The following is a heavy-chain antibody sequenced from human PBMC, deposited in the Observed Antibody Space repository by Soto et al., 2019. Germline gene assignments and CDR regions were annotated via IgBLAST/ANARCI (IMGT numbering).Heavy chain of an antibody. J-gene: IGHJ4*02. CDR1: GFTFRSYE. Sequence: EVQLVESGGGLVQPGGSLRLSCAASGFTFRSYEMNWVRQAPGKGLEWVSYIGSSGSTTYYADSVKGRFTISRDNAKNSLFLQMNSLRVEDTAVYYCASEPGELPDYWGQGTLVSVSS. CDR2: IGSSGSTT. V-gene: IGHV3-48*03. CDR3: ASEPGELPDY. D-gene: IGHD3-16*01.